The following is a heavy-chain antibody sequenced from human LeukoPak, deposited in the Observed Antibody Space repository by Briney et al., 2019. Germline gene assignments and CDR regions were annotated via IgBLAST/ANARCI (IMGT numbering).Heavy chain of an antibody. V-gene: IGHV2-5*08. CDR3: AHIGGYGSNSDY. D-gene: IGHD4-17*01. CDR1: GFSLSISGMR. J-gene: IGHJ4*02. Sequence: KESGPALVKPTQTLTLTCSFSGFSLSISGMRVSWIRQPPVKALEWLALIYWDDDKRYSPSLNSRLTITKDTSKNQVVLTMTNMDPVDTATYYCAHIGGYGSNSDYWGQGTLVTVSS. CDR2: IYWDDDK.